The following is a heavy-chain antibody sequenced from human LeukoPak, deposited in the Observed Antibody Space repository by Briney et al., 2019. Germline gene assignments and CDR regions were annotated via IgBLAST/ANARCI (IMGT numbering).Heavy chain of an antibody. D-gene: IGHD2-2*01. Sequence: GRSLRLSCAASGFTFSSYAMHWVRQAPGKGLEWVAFIHFDGSTKYSGDSVKGRFTISRDNSKNTLYLQMNSLRPEDTAVYYCAKDQCTRTSCDGYPGYWGQGSLVTVSS. CDR3: AKDQCTRTSCDGYPGY. CDR1: GFTFSSYA. CDR2: IHFDGSTK. J-gene: IGHJ4*02. V-gene: IGHV3-30*02.